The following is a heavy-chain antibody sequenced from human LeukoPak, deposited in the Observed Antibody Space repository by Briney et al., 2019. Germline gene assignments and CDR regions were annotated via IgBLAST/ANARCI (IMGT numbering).Heavy chain of an antibody. D-gene: IGHD2-21*01. CDR1: GFTFSTYS. CDR3: ASGVGLTLWSFTLFDY. J-gene: IGHJ4*02. Sequence: GGSLRLSCAASGFTFSTYSMNWVRQAPGKGLEWVSSISSSSSYIYYADSVKGRFTISRDNAKNSLYLQMNCLRAEDTAVYYCASGVGLTLWSFTLFDYWGQGTVVTVSS. V-gene: IGHV3-21*01. CDR2: ISSSSSYI.